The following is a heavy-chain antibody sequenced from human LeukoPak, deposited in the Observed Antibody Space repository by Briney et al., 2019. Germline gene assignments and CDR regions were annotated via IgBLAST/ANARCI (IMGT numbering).Heavy chain of an antibody. D-gene: IGHD6-13*01. CDR1: GFTFSTCW. V-gene: IGHV3-74*01. J-gene: IGHJ4*02. CDR2: ISSDGSNT. Sequence: GGSLRLSCAASGFTFSTCWMHWVRQAPGKGLVWVSRISSDGSNTRYADSVKGRFTISRDNAKNTLFLQMDSLRAEDTAVYYCARSHASYSSSWDFSYFFNYWGQGTLVTVSS. CDR3: ARSHASYSSSWDFSYFFNY.